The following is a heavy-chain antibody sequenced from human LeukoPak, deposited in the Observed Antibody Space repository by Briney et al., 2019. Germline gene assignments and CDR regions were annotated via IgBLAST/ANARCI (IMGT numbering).Heavy chain of an antibody. CDR1: GFTFSSYA. CDR2: ISGSGGST. D-gene: IGHD3-10*01. Sequence: GGSLRLSCAASGFTFSSYAMSWVRQAPGKGLEWVSAISGSGGSTYYADSVKGRFTTSRDNSKNTLYLQMNSLRAEDTAVYYCASDMVRGVIIREPFDYWGQGTLVTVSS. V-gene: IGHV3-23*01. CDR3: ASDMVRGVIIREPFDY. J-gene: IGHJ4*02.